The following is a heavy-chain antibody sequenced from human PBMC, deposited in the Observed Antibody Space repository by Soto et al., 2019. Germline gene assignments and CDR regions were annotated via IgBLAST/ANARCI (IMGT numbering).Heavy chain of an antibody. CDR1: GGSISSSSYY. V-gene: IGHV4-39*01. Sequence: PSETLSLTCTVSGGSISSSSYYWGWIRQPPGKGLEWIGSIYYSGSTYYNPSLKSRVTISVDTSKNQFSLKLSSVTAADTAVYYCASSYGSGSYYSYYYYYYGMDVWGQGTTVTVSS. J-gene: IGHJ6*02. D-gene: IGHD3-10*01. CDR2: IYYSGST. CDR3: ASSYGSGSYYSYYYYYYGMDV.